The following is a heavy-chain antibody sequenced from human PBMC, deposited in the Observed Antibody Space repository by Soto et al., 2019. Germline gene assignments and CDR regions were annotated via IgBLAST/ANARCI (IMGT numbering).Heavy chain of an antibody. Sequence: QVQLVQSGAEAKKPGSSVKVSCKTSGGTFSSYAISWVRQAPGQGLEWMGGIVPLFRTTNYAQKFQGRVTITADMSTDTVYRELSGLRSGDTAVYYCARGGYSSTWSNLLDRSGLDVWGQGTTVTVSS. CDR3: ARGGYSSTWSNLLDRSGLDV. D-gene: IGHD6-13*01. CDR1: GGTFSSYA. V-gene: IGHV1-69*06. CDR2: IVPLFRTT. J-gene: IGHJ6*02.